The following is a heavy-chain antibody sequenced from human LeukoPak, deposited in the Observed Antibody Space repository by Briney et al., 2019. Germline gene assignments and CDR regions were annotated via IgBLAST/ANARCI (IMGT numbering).Heavy chain of an antibody. D-gene: IGHD6-13*01. CDR1: GYTFTSYD. V-gene: IGHV1-8*03. J-gene: IGHJ4*02. CDR2: MNPNSGNT. Sequence: GASVKVSCKASGYTFTSYDINWVRQATGQGLEWMGWMNPNSGNTDYAQMFQGRVTITRNTSISTAYMELSRLRSDDTAVYYCAREASYSSSWYVDDSYFDYWGQGTLVTVSS. CDR3: AREASYSSSWYVDDSYFDY.